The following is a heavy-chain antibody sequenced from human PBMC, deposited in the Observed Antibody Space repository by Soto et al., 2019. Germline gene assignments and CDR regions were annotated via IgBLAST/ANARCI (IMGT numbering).Heavy chain of an antibody. D-gene: IGHD6-19*01. Sequence: GGSLRLSCSASGFTFRIYTMLWVRQAPGKGLEYVSAISDAGGGTYYADSVKGRFTISRDDPKNTLYLQMSNLRAEDTAVYYCVTGYSSGWSESYWGEGTLVTVSS. CDR3: VTGYSSGWSESY. V-gene: IGHV3-64D*06. J-gene: IGHJ4*02. CDR1: GFTFRIYT. CDR2: ISDAGGGT.